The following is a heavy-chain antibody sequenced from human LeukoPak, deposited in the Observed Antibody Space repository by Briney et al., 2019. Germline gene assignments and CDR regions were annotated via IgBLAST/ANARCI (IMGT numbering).Heavy chain of an antibody. CDR3: ALSSTARGGDDY. Sequence: GSLRLSCAASGFTFSSYWMSWVRQAPGKGLEWVANIKQDESEKYYVDSVKGRFTISRDNAKNSLYLQMNSLRVEDAGIYYCALSSTARGGDDYWGQGTLDTVSS. J-gene: IGHJ4*02. D-gene: IGHD3-16*01. V-gene: IGHV3-7*03. CDR2: IKQDESEK. CDR1: GFTFSSYW.